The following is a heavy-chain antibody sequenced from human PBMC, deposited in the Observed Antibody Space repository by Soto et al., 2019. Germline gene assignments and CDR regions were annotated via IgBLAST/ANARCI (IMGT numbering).Heavy chain of an antibody. CDR2: INHSGST. CDR1: GGSLSGYY. D-gene: IGHD3-10*01. J-gene: IGHJ4*02. V-gene: IGHV4-34*01. CDR3: ARGPPGFGY. Sequence: QVQLQQWGAGLLKPSETLSLTCAVYGGSLSGYYWSWIRQPPGKGLEWIGEINHSGSTNYNPSLKSRVTISVDTSKNQFSLKLSSVTAADTAVYYCARGPPGFGYWGQGTLVTVSS.